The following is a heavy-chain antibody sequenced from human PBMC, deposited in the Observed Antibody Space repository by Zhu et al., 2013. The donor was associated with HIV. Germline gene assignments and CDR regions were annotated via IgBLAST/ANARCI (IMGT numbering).Heavy chain of an antibody. Sequence: QVQLVQSGAEVKKPGSSVKVSCKASGGTFSSYAISWVRQAPGQGLEWMGGIIPIFGTANYAQKFQGRVTITADESTSTAYMELSSLRSEDTAVYYCARAETSYYYDSSGYYFFDYWGQGTLVTVSS. CDR3: ARAETSYYYDSSGYYFFDY. J-gene: IGHJ4*02. D-gene: IGHD3-22*01. CDR1: GGTFSSYA. V-gene: IGHV1-69*01. CDR2: IIPIFGTA.